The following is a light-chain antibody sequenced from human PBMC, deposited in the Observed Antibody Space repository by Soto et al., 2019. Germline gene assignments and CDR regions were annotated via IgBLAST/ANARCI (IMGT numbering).Light chain of an antibody. CDR3: CSYSGTYTEVV. CDR2: DVT. Sequence: QSALTQPRSVSGSPGQSVTISCTGISNNYVSWYQQHPGKVHKVIVYDVTLRPSGVSDRLSGSRSGHTASLAISGLRAEDEADYCCCSYSGTYTEVVFGGGTKLTVL. J-gene: IGLJ2*01. CDR1: SNNY. V-gene: IGLV2-11*01.